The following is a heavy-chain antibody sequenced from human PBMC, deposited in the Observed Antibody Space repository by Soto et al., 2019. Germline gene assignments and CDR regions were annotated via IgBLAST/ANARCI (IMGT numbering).Heavy chain of an antibody. V-gene: IGHV1-69*13. D-gene: IGHD3-22*01. Sequence: GASVKVSCKASGGTFSSYAISWVRQAPGQGLEWMGGIIPIFGTANYAQKFQGRVTITADESTSTAYMELSSLRSEDTAVYYCARFPPILNYDSSGYYFDYWGQGTLVTVSS. J-gene: IGHJ4*02. CDR3: ARFPPILNYDSSGYYFDY. CDR1: GGTFSSYA. CDR2: IIPIFGTA.